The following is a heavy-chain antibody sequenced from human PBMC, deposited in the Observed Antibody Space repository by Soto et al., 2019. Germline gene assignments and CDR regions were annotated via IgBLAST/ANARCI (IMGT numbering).Heavy chain of an antibody. Sequence: QLQLQESGPGLVKPSETLSLPCGVSGAFSSSTFSWAWFRRPPGKGLEYIGKIYYNGVTSYNPSLKSRVTISVDTSKNQFSLKLSSVTAADTAVYYCARGVRGVVNWFDPWGQGALVSVAS. CDR3: ARGVRGVVNWFDP. J-gene: IGHJ5*02. CDR2: IYYNGVT. V-gene: IGHV4-39*01. D-gene: IGHD3-10*01. CDR1: GAFSSSTFS.